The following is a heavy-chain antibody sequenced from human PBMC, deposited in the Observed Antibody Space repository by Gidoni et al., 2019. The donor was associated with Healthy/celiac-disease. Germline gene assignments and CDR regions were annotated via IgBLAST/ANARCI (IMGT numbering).Heavy chain of an antibody. D-gene: IGHD3-3*01. V-gene: IGHV3-11*05. CDR3: ARVRTPQSRFLEWLSEDYYFDY. Sequence: QVQLVESGGGLVKPGGSLRLSCAASGFTFSDYYMSWIRQAPGKGLGWVSYISSSSSDTNYADSVKGRFTISRDNAKNSLYLQMNSLRAEDTAVYYCARVRTPQSRFLEWLSEDYYFDYWGQGTLVTVSS. CDR2: ISSSSSDT. J-gene: IGHJ4*02. CDR1: GFTFSDYY.